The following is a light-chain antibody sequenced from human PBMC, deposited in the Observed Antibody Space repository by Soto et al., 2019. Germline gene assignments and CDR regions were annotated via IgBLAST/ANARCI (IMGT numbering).Light chain of an antibody. Sequence: DIQLTQSPSTLSASVGDRVTITCRASQSISSWLAWYQQKPGKAPKFLIYKTSNLESGVPSRFSGSGSGTECTLNISSLQPDDFATYYCQYYNNYCWTFGQGTKVEIK. J-gene: IGKJ1*01. CDR1: QSISSW. V-gene: IGKV1-5*03. CDR3: QYYNNYCWT. CDR2: KTS.